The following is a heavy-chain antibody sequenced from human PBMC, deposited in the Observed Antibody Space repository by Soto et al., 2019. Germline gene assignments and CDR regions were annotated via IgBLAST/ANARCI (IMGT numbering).Heavy chain of an antibody. CDR3: ARDVGCSGGSCYLGY. Sequence: QVQLQESGPGLVKPSQTLSLTCTVSGGSISSVGYYWSWIRQHPGKGLEWIGYIYYSGRSYYNPSLKSRVTMSVDTSKNQVSMKLSSVTAADTAVYYCARDVGCSGGSCYLGYWGQGTLVTASS. J-gene: IGHJ4*02. CDR2: IYYSGRS. D-gene: IGHD2-15*01. CDR1: GGSISSVGYY. V-gene: IGHV4-31*03.